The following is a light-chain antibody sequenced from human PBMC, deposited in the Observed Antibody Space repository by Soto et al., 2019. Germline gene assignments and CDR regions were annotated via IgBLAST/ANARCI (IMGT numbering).Light chain of an antibody. CDR3: QHSWT. Sequence: DLQMTQSPSTVSASVGDRVTITCRASQTITSWLAWYQQKPGKAPKLLIYKASTLESGVPSRFSGSGSGTEFTLTISSLQPDDFASYYCQHSWTFGQGTKVEIK. V-gene: IGKV1-5*03. CDR2: KAS. CDR1: QTITSW. J-gene: IGKJ1*01.